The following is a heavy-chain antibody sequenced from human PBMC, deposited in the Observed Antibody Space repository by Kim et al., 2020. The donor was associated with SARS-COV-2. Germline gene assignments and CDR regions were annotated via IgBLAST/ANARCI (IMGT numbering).Heavy chain of an antibody. Sequence: ASVKVSCKASGYTFTSYGISWVRQAPGQGLEWMGWISAYNGNTNYAQKLQGRVTMTTDTSTSTAYMELRSLRSDDTAVYYCARWRLWFGEQLNYYYGMDVWGQGTTVTVSS. D-gene: IGHD3-10*01. V-gene: IGHV1-18*01. CDR1: GYTFTSYG. J-gene: IGHJ6*02. CDR2: ISAYNGNT. CDR3: ARWRLWFGEQLNYYYGMDV.